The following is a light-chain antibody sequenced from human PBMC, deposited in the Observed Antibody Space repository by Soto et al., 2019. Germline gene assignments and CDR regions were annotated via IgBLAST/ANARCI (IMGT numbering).Light chain of an antibody. J-gene: IGLJ1*01. Sequence: LTQPASGSGSTGQSFTISCTGTSSDVGGYNYVSWYQQHPGKAPKLMIYDVSNRPSGVSNRFSGSKSGNTASLTISGLQAEDEADYYCSSYTSSSTPFYVFGTGTKVPVL. CDR3: SSYTSSSTPFYV. CDR2: DVS. V-gene: IGLV2-14*01. CDR1: SSDVGGYNY.